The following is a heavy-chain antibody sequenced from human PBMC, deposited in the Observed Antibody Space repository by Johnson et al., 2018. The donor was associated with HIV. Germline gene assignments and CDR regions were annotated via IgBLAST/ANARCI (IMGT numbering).Heavy chain of an antibody. D-gene: IGHD3-16*02. CDR2: ISYDGTKK. J-gene: IGHJ3*02. V-gene: IGHV3-30*04. CDR1: GFTFSNYA. CDR3: AKVASWGTYRYNLGDTYDI. Sequence: QVQLVESGGGVVQPGRSLRLSCAGSGFTFSNYAVHWLRQTPGKGLEWVAVISYDGTKKYYAESVKGRVTISRDNSKNTLYLQMNSLRAEDTAVYYCAKVASWGTYRYNLGDTYDIWGQGTMVTVSS.